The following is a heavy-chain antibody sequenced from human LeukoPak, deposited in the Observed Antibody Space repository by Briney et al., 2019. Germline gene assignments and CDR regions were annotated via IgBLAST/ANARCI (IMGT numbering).Heavy chain of an antibody. J-gene: IGHJ4*02. CDR3: ARGGMVRLGPFDY. CDR2: IYYSGST. Sequence: SQTLSLTCTVSGGSISSGGYYWSWIRQRPGKGLEWIGYIYYSGSTYYNPSLKSRVTISVDTSKNQFSLKLSSVTAADTAVYYCARGGMVRLGPFDYWGQGTLVTVSS. D-gene: IGHD4-23*01. V-gene: IGHV4-31*03. CDR1: GGSISSGGYY.